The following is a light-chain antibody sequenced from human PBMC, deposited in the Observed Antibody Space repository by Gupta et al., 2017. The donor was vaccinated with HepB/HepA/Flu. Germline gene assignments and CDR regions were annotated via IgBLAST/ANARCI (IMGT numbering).Light chain of an antibody. Sequence: DAVMPRSPGPLPVSLGEGATINCKYSQRLFNYRNFLAWYQQKPGHPPKLLISWVSTRESGVPDRFSGSGSGTDFTLTITSLQAEDVAVYYCQQYSDTPITFGQGTRLEIK. CDR3: QQYSDTPIT. CDR1: QRLFNYRNF. V-gene: IGKV4-1*01. CDR2: WVS. J-gene: IGKJ5*01.